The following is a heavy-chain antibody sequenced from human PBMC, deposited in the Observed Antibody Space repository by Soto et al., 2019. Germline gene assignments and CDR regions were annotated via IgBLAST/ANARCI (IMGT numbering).Heavy chain of an antibody. CDR2: IDQSGGT. V-gene: IGHV4-34*01. D-gene: IGHD6-19*01. Sequence: QVQLQQWGAGLLKASETLSLTCAVVGDSLRGQSWNWIRQSPGKGLEWIGEIDQSGGTNYNPSLKSRAIISDDPSKNQFSLTLPSVTAADTAVYYCAREDSYGWSGESLDVWGQGTTVTVSS. CDR1: GDSLRGQS. J-gene: IGHJ6*02. CDR3: AREDSYGWSGESLDV.